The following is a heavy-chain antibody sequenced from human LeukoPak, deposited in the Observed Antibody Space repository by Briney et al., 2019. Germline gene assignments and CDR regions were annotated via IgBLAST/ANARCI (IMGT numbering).Heavy chain of an antibody. J-gene: IGHJ4*02. Sequence: ASVKVSCKASGYTFTNYYMHWVRQAPGQGLEWMGIINPTGGSTTYAQKLQGRVTMTTDTSTSTAYMELRSLRSDDTAVYYCARGRQRGIVGANPYYFDYWGQGTLVTVSS. D-gene: IGHD1-26*01. V-gene: IGHV1-46*01. CDR3: ARGRQRGIVGANPYYFDY. CDR2: INPTGGST. CDR1: GYTFTNYY.